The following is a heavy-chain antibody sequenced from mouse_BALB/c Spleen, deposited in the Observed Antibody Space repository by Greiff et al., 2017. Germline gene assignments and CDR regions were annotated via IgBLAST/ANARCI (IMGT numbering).Heavy chain of an antibody. CDR3: ARSRGDGNFHYYAMDY. V-gene: IGHV3-2*02. CDR2: ISYSGST. J-gene: IGHJ4*01. Sequence: EVQLQQSGPGLVKPSQSLSLTCTVTGYSITSDYAWNWIRQFPGNKLEWMGYISYSGSTSYNPSLKSRISITRDTSKNQFFLQLNSVTTEDTATYYCARSRGDGNFHYYAMDYWGQGTSVTVSS. D-gene: IGHD2-1*01. CDR1: GYSITSDYA.